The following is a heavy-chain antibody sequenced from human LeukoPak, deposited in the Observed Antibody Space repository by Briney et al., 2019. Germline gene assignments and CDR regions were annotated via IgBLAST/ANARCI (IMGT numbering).Heavy chain of an antibody. CDR2: ISYDGSNK. CDR3: ARDQNIVGATNDY. Sequence: PGRSLRLSCGASGFTFSSCAMHWVRQAPGKGLEWVAVISYDGSNKYYADSVKGRFTISRDNSKNTLYLQMNSLRAEDTAVYYCARDQNIVGATNDYWGQGTLVTVSS. V-gene: IGHV3-30-3*01. D-gene: IGHD1-26*01. J-gene: IGHJ4*02. CDR1: GFTFSSCA.